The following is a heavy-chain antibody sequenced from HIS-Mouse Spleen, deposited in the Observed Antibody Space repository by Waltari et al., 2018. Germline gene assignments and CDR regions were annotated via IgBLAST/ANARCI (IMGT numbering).Heavy chain of an antibody. CDR2: IYSGGST. V-gene: IGHV3-53*01. D-gene: IGHD6-13*01. CDR3: AGGVGSSWYYFDY. Sequence: EVQLVESGGGLIQPGGSLRLSCAASGFTVSSNYMSWVRQAPGKGLELVSVIYSGGSTYYADSVKGRFTISRDNSKNTLYLQMNSLRAEDTAVYYCAGGVGSSWYYFDYWGQGTLVTVSS. CDR1: GFTVSSNY. J-gene: IGHJ4*02.